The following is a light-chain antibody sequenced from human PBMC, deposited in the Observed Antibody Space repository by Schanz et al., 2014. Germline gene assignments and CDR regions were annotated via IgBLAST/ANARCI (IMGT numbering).Light chain of an antibody. Sequence: IPLTQSPSSLSASVGDRVTITCRASQAISSSLAWYQQRPGKAPKLLIYAASTLQSGVPSRFSGSGSGTDFTLAISSLQPEDFATYYCQQLNSPWAFGQGTKVEI. CDR1: QAISSS. CDR2: AAS. V-gene: IGKV1-9*01. CDR3: QQLNSPWA. J-gene: IGKJ1*01.